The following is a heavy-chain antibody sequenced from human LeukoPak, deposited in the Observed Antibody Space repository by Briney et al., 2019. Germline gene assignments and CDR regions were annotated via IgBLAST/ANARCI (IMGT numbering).Heavy chain of an antibody. CDR1: GFSFTNFW. J-gene: IGHJ4*02. Sequence: GGSLRLSCAVSGFSFTNFWMSWVREAPGRGLEWVANIHPEGNEKYHVESVKGRFTISRDNPKNLLFLQMHGLRVEDTAVYYCARGDAFSGDHWGQGTLVTVSS. CDR2: IHPEGNEK. V-gene: IGHV3-7*04. CDR3: ARGDAFSGDH.